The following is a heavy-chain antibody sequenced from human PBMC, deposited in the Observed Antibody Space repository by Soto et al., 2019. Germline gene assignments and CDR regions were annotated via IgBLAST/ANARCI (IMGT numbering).Heavy chain of an antibody. CDR2: ISASGGLK. J-gene: IGHJ5*02. Sequence: PGGSLRLSCAASGFTFTNYAMAWVRQTPGKGLEWVSGISASGGLKYYADSVQGRFTVSRDNSKNILYLQMDNLGDGDTALYYCAREVGAPSGWLDPWGQGTQVTVSS. D-gene: IGHD1-26*01. CDR3: AREVGAPSGWLDP. V-gene: IGHV3-23*01. CDR1: GFTFTNYA.